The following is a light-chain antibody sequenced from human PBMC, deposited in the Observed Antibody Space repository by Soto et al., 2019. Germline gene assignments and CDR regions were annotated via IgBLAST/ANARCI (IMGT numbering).Light chain of an antibody. CDR1: QHITNY. Sequence: DIQMTQSPSSLSASVADTVTITCRASQHITNYLNWFQQRPGKAPQLLIYDASNLEIGVPSRFSGSGSGTDFTFTISGLQPEDIATYYCQQFDSVPLTFGGGTKVDLK. CDR3: QQFDSVPLT. V-gene: IGKV1-33*01. CDR2: DAS. J-gene: IGKJ4*01.